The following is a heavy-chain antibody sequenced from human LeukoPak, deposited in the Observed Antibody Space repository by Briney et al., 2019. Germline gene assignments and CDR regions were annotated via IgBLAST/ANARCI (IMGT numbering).Heavy chain of an antibody. Sequence: SETLSLTCTVSGGSINSSSYYWGWIRQPPGKGLEWIGSIYYSGSTYYNPSLKSRVTMSVDTSKNQFSLKLSSVTAADTAVYYCAREGPKLYYDFWSGYSEEGYFDYWGQGTLVTVSS. J-gene: IGHJ4*02. D-gene: IGHD3-3*01. V-gene: IGHV4-39*07. CDR3: AREGPKLYYDFWSGYSEEGYFDY. CDR1: GGSINSSSYY. CDR2: IYYSGST.